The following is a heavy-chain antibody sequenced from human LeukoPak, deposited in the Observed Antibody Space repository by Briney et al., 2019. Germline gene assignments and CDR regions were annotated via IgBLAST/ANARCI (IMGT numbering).Heavy chain of an antibody. Sequence: SVKVSCKASGGTFSSYAIGWVRQAPGQGLEWMGGIIPIFGTANYAQKFQGRVTITADKSTSTAYMELSSLRSEDTAVYYCASLQPYYYGSGSYYNTYYFDYWGQGTLVTVSS. J-gene: IGHJ4*02. V-gene: IGHV1-69*06. CDR3: ASLQPYYYGSGSYYNTYYFDY. CDR1: GGTFSSYA. CDR2: IIPIFGTA. D-gene: IGHD3-10*01.